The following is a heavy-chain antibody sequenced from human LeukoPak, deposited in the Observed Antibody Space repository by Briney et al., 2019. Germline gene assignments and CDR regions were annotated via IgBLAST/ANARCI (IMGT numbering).Heavy chain of an antibody. D-gene: IGHD3-3*01. CDR2: IRYEGSNK. J-gene: IGHJ4*02. V-gene: IGHV3-30*02. Sequence: PGXXLRLACAASGFTVSSYGMHGVREAPGKGVERGAFIRYEGSNKYYADSVKGGFTISRDNTKNTLYLKMNSLRAENTAVYYCAKIIDFWSDTYWGQGTLVTVSS. CDR1: GFTVSSYG. CDR3: AKIIDFWSDTY.